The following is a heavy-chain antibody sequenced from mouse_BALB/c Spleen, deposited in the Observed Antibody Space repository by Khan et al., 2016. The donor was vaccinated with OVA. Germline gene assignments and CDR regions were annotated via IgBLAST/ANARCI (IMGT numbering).Heavy chain of an antibody. CDR3: ARGGSSGPAWFTY. CDR2: ISYDGSN. D-gene: IGHD3-1*01. CDR1: GYAITSGYY. Sequence: QLEESGPGLVKPSQSLSLTCSVTGYAITSGYYWNWIRQFPGNKLEWMGYISYDGSNNYNPSLKNRISITRDTSKNQFFLKWNSVTTEDTATYYCARGGSSGPAWFTYWGQGTLVTVSA. J-gene: IGHJ3*01. V-gene: IGHV3-6*02.